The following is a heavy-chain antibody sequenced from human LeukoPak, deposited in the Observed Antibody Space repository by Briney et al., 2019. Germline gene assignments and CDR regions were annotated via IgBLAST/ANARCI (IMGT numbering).Heavy chain of an antibody. CDR2: ISTGSSYI. CDR1: GFTLSSYS. CDR3: ARDLVPAAIDGMDV. D-gene: IGHD2-2*02. Sequence: GGSLRLSCAASGFTLSSYSMNWVRQAPGKGLEWVSSISTGSSYIYYADSVKGRFTISRDDAKNSLYLQMNSLRAEDTAVYYCARDLVPAAIDGMDVWGQGTTVTVSS. V-gene: IGHV3-21*01. J-gene: IGHJ6*02.